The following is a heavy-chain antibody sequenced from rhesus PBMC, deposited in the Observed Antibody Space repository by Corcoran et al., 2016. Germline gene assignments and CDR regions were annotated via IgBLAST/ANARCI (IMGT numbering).Heavy chain of an antibody. J-gene: IGHJ4*01. Sequence: QVQLQESGPGVVKPSETLSLTCAVSSGSISGYSLWSWIRQPPGKGLEWIGYIYGGSGSPSYNPSLKNRVTISKDTSKNQFSLKLSSVTAADTAVYYCARTYSNYFDYWGQGVLVTVSS. CDR2: IYGGSGSP. V-gene: IGHV4-143*01. CDR1: SGSISGYSL. D-gene: IGHD4-23*01. CDR3: ARTYSNYFDY.